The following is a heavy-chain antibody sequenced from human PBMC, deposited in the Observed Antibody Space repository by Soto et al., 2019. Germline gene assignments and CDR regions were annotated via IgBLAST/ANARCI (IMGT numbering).Heavy chain of an antibody. J-gene: IGHJ4*02. CDR2: IYYIGST. CDR3: VRLDVDSSSWLYLHY. CDR1: GGSISSYY. V-gene: IGHV4-59*01. Sequence: QVQLQESGPGLVKPSETLSLTCTVSGGSISSYYWSWVRQPPGKGLEWIGYIYYIGSTDYNPSRKRRVTISVDTSKNQFSRKMRSVTAADTAVYYCVRLDVDSSSWLYLHYWGQGTLVTVSS. D-gene: IGHD6-6*01.